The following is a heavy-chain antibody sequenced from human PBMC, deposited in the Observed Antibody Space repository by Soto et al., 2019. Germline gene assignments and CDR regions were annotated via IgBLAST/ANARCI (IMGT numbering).Heavy chain of an antibody. CDR1: GYSFTSYW. Sequence: GESLKISCKGSGYSFTSYWIGWVRQMPGKGLEWMGIIYPGDSDTRYSPSFQGQVTISADKSISTAYLQWSSLKASDTAMYYCARPIMPETGGRIVVVPGDAFDIWGQGTMVTVSS. V-gene: IGHV5-51*01. J-gene: IGHJ3*02. CDR3: ARPIMPETGGRIVVVPGDAFDI. CDR2: IYPGDSDT. D-gene: IGHD2-2*01.